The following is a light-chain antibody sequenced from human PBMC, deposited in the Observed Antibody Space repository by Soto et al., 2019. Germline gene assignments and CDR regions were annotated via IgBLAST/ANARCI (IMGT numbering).Light chain of an antibody. CDR1: QSVSKTY. CDR2: GVS. V-gene: IGKV3-20*01. J-gene: IGKJ1*01. CDR3: QQYGSSPET. Sequence: EIVLTQSPGTLSLSPGEGATLSCRASQSVSKTYLAWYQKKLGQAPRLLIYGVSSRATGIPDRFSGSGSGTDFTLTISRLEPEDSAVYYCQQYGSSPETFGPGTKVDIK.